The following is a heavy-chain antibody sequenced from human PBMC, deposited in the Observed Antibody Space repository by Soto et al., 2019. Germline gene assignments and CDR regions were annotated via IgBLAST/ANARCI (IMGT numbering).Heavy chain of an antibody. V-gene: IGHV3-23*01. CDR2: ISGSGGST. D-gene: IGHD3-10*01. J-gene: IGHJ4*02. CDR3: AKDSWFGELSSPVDY. Sequence: PGGSLRLSCAAFGFTFSSYAMSWVRQAPGKGLEWVSAISGSGGSTYYADSVKGRFTISRDNSKNTLYLQMNSLRAEDTAVYYCAKDSWFGELSSPVDYWGQGTLVTVSS. CDR1: GFTFSSYA.